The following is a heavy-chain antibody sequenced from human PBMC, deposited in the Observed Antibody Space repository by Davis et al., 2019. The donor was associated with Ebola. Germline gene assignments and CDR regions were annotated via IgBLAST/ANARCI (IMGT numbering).Heavy chain of an antibody. V-gene: IGHV2-5*08. Sequence: SGPTLVKPTQTLTLTCSFSGFSLRTSGMCVSWIRQPPGKALEWLALIYLDDDKRYSPSLSNRLTITKDSSKNQVVLTMTNMDPVDTATYFWAYDYSGWYFVFEYWGQGILVTVSS. CDR3: AYDYSGWYFVFEY. CDR1: GFSLRTSGMC. D-gene: IGHD6-19*01. J-gene: IGHJ4*02. CDR2: IYLDDDK.